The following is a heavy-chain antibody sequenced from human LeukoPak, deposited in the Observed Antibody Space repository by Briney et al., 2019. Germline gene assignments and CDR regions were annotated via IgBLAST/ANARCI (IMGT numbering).Heavy chain of an antibody. J-gene: IGHJ6*03. CDR1: GFTFSSYS. D-gene: IGHD6-19*01. Sequence: PGGSLRLSCAASGFTFSSYSMNWVRQSPGKGLEWVSSISSSSSDIHYADSVKGRFTISRDNAKNSLYLQMNSLRAEDTAVYYCAGSSIAVVGQYYYYYYYMDVWGKGTTVTVSS. CDR2: ISSSSSDI. V-gene: IGHV3-21*01. CDR3: AGSSIAVVGQYYYYYYYMDV.